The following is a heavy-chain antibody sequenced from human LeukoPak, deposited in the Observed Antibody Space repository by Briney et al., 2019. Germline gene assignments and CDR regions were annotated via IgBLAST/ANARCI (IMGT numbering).Heavy chain of an antibody. CDR3: AHRRAGGAVPNAFDI. CDR2: ISWDDDK. J-gene: IGHJ3*02. V-gene: IGHV2-5*02. CDR1: GFSITTRGET. Sequence: SGPTLVKPTQTLTLTCTFSGFSITTRGETVGWIRQPPGKALEWLALISWDDDKRHSPSLKSRLTITKDTSKNHVVLTMTNMDPVDTATYYCAHRRAGGAVPNAFDIWGQGTMVTVSS. D-gene: IGHD3-16*01.